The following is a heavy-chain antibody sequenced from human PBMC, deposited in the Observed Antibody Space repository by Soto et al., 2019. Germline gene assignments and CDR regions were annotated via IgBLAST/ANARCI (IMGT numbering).Heavy chain of an antibody. CDR3: AREVPVDTAMVVSNYYYYYGMDV. CDR2: INPNSGGT. Sequence: ASVKVSWKASGYTFTGYYMHWVRQAPRQGLEWMGWINPNSGGTNYAQKFQGRVTITADESTSTAYMELSSLRSEDTAVYYCAREVPVDTAMVVSNYYYYYGMDVWGQGTTVTVSS. V-gene: IGHV1-2*02. CDR1: GYTFTGYY. D-gene: IGHD5-18*01. J-gene: IGHJ6*02.